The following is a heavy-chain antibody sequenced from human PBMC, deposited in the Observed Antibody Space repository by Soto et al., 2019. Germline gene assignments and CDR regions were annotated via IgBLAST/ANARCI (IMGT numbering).Heavy chain of an antibody. D-gene: IGHD6-13*01. V-gene: IGHV4-4*02. CDR3: ARVRSNGWYWAFDF. Sequence: SETLSLTCVVSDDSISSSNWWTWVRQPPGKGLEWIGEIYHTESTNYNPSLQGRVTISIDNSKNQSSLRMNSVTAADTAIYYCARVRSNGWYWAFDFWGQGTMVTVS. J-gene: IGHJ3*01. CDR1: DDSISSSNW. CDR2: IYHTEST.